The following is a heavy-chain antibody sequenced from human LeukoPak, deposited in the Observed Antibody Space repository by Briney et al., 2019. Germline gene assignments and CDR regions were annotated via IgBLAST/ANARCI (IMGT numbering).Heavy chain of an antibody. Sequence: ASVKVSCKASGYTFTGYYLHWVRQAPGQGLEWMGWINPNSGGTNYAPKFQGRVTMARDTSTSTAYMELSRLRSDDTAVYYCARGPGSSWYFDNWGQGTLVTVSS. J-gene: IGHJ4*02. CDR3: ARGPGSSWYFDN. V-gene: IGHV1-2*02. CDR2: INPNSGGT. D-gene: IGHD6-13*01. CDR1: GYTFTGYY.